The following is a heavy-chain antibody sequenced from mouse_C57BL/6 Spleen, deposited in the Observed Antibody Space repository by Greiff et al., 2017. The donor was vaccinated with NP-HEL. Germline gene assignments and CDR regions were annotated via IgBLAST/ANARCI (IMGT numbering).Heavy chain of an antibody. CDR1: GYTFTSYW. CDR3: ARGGKLREGAMDY. CDR2: IDPSDSYT. V-gene: IGHV1-69*01. Sequence: QVQLQQPGAELVMPGASVKLSCKTSGYTFTSYWMHWVKQRPGQGLEWIGEIDPSDSYTNYNQKFKGKSTLTVDKSSSTAYMQLSSLTSEDSAVYYCARGGKLREGAMDYWGQGTSVTVSS. J-gene: IGHJ4*01. D-gene: IGHD1-1*01.